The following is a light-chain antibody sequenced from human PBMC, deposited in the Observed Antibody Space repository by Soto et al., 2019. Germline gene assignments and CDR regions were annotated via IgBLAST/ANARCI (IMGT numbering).Light chain of an antibody. CDR2: AAS. CDR1: QAISNY. J-gene: IGKJ4*01. CDR3: QKFNAVPT. V-gene: IGKV1-27*01. Sequence: DIQMTQSPSSLSASVGDRVTITCRASQAISNYLAWYQQKPGKVPTLLIYAASTLQSGVPSRFSGSGSGTDFTLTISSLQPEDAATYYCQKFNAVPTFGGGTEVEI.